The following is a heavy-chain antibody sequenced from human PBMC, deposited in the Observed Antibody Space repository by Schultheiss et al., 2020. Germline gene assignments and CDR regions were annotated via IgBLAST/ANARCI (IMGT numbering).Heavy chain of an antibody. CDR3: AKGDTYSSSYYYYYMDV. V-gene: IGHV3-9*01. Sequence: GGSLRLSCAASGFTFDDYAMHWVRQAPGKGLEWVSGISWNSGSIGYADSVKGRFTISRDNAKNSLYLQMNSLRAEDTALYYCAKGDTYSSSYYYYYMDVWGKGTTVTVSS. CDR2: ISWNSGSI. J-gene: IGHJ6*03. CDR1: GFTFDDYA. D-gene: IGHD6-13*01.